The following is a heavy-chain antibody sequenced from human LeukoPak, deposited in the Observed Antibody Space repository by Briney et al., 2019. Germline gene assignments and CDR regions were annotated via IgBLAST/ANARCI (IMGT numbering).Heavy chain of an antibody. V-gene: IGHV3-74*01. J-gene: IGHJ4*02. CDR3: ASTHYPSYDFWSGGHFDY. D-gene: IGHD3-3*01. Sequence: GGSLRLSCAASGFTFSSYWMHWVRQAPGKGLVWVSRVNSDGSSTSYADSVKGRFTISRDNAKNTLYLQMNSLRAEDTAVYYCASTHYPSYDFWSGGHFDYWGQGTLVTVSS. CDR1: GFTFSSYW. CDR2: VNSDGSST.